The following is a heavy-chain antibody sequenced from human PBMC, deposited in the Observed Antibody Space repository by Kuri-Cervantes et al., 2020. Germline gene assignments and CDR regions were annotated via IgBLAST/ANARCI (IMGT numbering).Heavy chain of an antibody. CDR3: ARLLKGYYYFDY. V-gene: IGHV4-30-2*01. CDR2: IYHSGST. CDR1: GGSISSGGYS. Sequence: LRLSCGVSGGSISSGGYSWNWSRQPPGKGLEWIGNIYHSGSTFYNPSLKSRVTISVDRSKSQFSLKLSSVTAADTAVYYCARLLKGYYYFDYWGQGTLVTVSS. D-gene: IGHD2-15*01. J-gene: IGHJ4*02.